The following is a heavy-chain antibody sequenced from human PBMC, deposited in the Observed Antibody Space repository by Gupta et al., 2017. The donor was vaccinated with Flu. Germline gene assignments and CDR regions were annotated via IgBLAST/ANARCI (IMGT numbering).Heavy chain of an antibody. D-gene: IGHD3-3*01. CDR2: IIPMFNKS. CDR3: ARDDFWTNYHGGWFDP. Sequence: AFNWVRQAPGQGLEWMGGIIPMFNKSTYAQKFQGRITITADTKSTATAYMEVSSLTFEDTAVYYCARDDFWTNYHGGWFDPWGQGTLVTVSS. J-gene: IGHJ5*02. V-gene: IGHV1-69*06. CDR1: A.